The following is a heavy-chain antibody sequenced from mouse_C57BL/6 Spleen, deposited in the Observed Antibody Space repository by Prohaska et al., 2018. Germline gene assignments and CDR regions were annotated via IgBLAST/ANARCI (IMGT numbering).Heavy chain of an antibody. D-gene: IGHD1-1*01. V-gene: IGHV1-76*01. CDR1: TFTDYY. Sequence: TFTDYYINWVKQRPGQGLEWIARIYPGSGNTYYNEKFKGKATLTAEKSSSTAYMQLSSLTSEDSAVYFCARGSSSSAYWGQGTLVTVSA. CDR3: ARGSSSSAY. J-gene: IGHJ3*01. CDR2: IYPGSGNT.